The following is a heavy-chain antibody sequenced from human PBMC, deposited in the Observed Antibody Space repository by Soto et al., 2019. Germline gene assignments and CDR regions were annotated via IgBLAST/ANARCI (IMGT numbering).Heavy chain of an antibody. CDR3: ARGAASSGWPFDY. CDR2: INAGNGNT. V-gene: IGHV1-3*01. J-gene: IGHJ4*02. Sequence: LKVSCKASGYTFTSYAMHWVRQAPGQRLEWMGWINAGNGNTKYSQKFQGRVTITRDTSASTAYMELSSLRSEDTAVYYCARGAASSGWPFDYWGQGTLVTVSS. D-gene: IGHD6-19*01. CDR1: GYTFTSYA.